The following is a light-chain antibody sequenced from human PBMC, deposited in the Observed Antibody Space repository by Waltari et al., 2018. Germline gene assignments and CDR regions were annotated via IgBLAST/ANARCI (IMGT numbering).Light chain of an antibody. J-gene: IGLJ2*01. CDR2: KDD. CDR3: QSSDRGGYVV. V-gene: IGLV3-25*03. Sequence: SYELTQPPSVSVSPGQTARTTCPSDALSKQFVYCYQRKAGQAPVLVIYKDDERPAGIPERFSGSSSGTTVTLTISGVQAEDEADYYCQSSDRGGYVVFGGGTKLTVL. CDR1: ALSKQF.